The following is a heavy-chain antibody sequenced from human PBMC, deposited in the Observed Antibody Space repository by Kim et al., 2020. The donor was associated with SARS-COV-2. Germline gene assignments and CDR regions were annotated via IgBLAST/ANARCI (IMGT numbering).Heavy chain of an antibody. CDR1: GFTFSSYS. Sequence: GGSLRLSCAASGFTFSSYSMNWVRQAPGKGLEWVSSISSSSSYIYYADSVKGRYTISRDNAKNSLYLQMNSLRAEDTAVYYCARDGAIRLGELSGAFDIWGEGTMVTVSS. J-gene: IGHJ3*02. V-gene: IGHV3-21*01. D-gene: IGHD3-16*02. CDR2: ISSSSSYI. CDR3: ARDGAIRLGELSGAFDI.